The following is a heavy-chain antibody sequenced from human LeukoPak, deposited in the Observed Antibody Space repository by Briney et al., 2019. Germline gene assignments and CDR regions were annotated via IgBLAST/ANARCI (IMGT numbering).Heavy chain of an antibody. J-gene: IGHJ4*02. Sequence: ASVKVSCKVSGYTLTELSMHWVRQAPGKGLEWMGWISAYNGNTNYAQKLQGRVTMTTDTSTSTAYMELSRLRSDDTAVYYCATTSGPFLEWLTPYWGQGTLVTVSS. V-gene: IGHV1-18*01. CDR1: GYTLTELS. CDR2: ISAYNGNT. D-gene: IGHD3-3*01. CDR3: ATTSGPFLEWLTPY.